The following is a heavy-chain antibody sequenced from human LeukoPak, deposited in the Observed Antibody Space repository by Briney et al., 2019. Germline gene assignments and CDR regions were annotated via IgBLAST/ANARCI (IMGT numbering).Heavy chain of an antibody. D-gene: IGHD4-23*01. V-gene: IGHV3-21*01. CDR1: GFTFSSYT. CDR2: ISGSNSYI. J-gene: IGHJ6*02. Sequence: GGSLRLSCAAPGFTFSSYTMHWIRQAPGKGLEWVSSISGSNSYIFYADSVKGRFTVSRDNAKDSLYLQMNSLRAEDTAVYYCARDFGNSDTYYYYYGMDVWGQGTTVTVSS. CDR3: ARDFGNSDTYYYYYGMDV.